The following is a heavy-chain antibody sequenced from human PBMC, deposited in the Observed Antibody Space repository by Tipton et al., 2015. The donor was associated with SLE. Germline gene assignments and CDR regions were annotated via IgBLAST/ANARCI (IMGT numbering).Heavy chain of an antibody. CDR1: GGSISSGGYY. CDR3: ARDYSYDAFDI. D-gene: IGHD5-18*01. CDR2: IYYSGST. V-gene: IGHV4-31*03. Sequence: TLSLTCTVSGGSISSGGYYWSWIRQHPGKGLEWIGYIYYSGSTYYNPSLKSRVTISVDTSKNQFSLKLSSVTAADTAGYYCARDYSYDAFDIWGQGTMVTVSS. J-gene: IGHJ3*02.